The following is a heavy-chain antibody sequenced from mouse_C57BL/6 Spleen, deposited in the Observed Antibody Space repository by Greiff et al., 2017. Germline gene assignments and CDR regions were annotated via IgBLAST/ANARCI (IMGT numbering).Heavy chain of an antibody. Sequence: VQLQQSGAELVMPGASVKLSCKASGYTFTSYWMHWVKQRPGQGLEWIGESDPSDSYTNYNQKFKGKSTLTVDKSSSTAYMQLSSLTSEYSSVYYCASRRDGYGSFDYWGQGTTLTVSS. V-gene: IGHV1-69*01. CDR1: GYTFTSYW. J-gene: IGHJ2*01. D-gene: IGHD2-3*01. CDR3: ASRRDGYGSFDY. CDR2: SDPSDSYT.